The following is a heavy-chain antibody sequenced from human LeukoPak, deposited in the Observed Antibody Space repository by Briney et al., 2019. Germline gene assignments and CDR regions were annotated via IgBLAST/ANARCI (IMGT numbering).Heavy chain of an antibody. CDR2: INPNIGGT. CDR1: GYTFTSYG. D-gene: IGHD3-22*01. J-gene: IGHJ3*02. Sequence: GASVKVSCKASGYTFTSYGISWVRQAPGQGLEWMGWINPNIGGTNYAQKFQGRVTMTRDTSISTAYMELSRLRSDDTAVYYCARAGIWDYSDSSGYHNAAFDIWGQGTMVTVSS. V-gene: IGHV1-2*02. CDR3: ARAGIWDYSDSSGYHNAAFDI.